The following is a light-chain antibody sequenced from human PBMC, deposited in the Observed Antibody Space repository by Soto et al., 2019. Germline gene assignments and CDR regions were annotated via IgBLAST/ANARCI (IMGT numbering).Light chain of an antibody. V-gene: IGLV2-8*01. Sequence: QSALTQPPSASGSPGQSVAISCTGTSSDVGGNNYVSWYQQHPGKVPKLMVYEVTKRPSGVPDRFSGSKSGNTASLTVSGLQAEDEADYYCSSYAGSNKVIFGGGTKLSVL. CDR3: SSYAGSNKVI. J-gene: IGLJ2*01. CDR1: SSDVGGNNY. CDR2: EVT.